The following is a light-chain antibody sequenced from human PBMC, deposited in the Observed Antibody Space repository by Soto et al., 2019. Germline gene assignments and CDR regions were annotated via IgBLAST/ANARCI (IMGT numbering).Light chain of an antibody. CDR2: DAS. CDR1: QSISSY. Sequence: EIVLTQSPGTLSLPPGERATLSCRASQSISSYLAWYQQKPGQAPRLLIYDASSRATGIPARFSGSGSGTEFTLTISSLQSEDFAVYYCQQYNNWQTFGQGTKVDIK. V-gene: IGKV3D-15*01. CDR3: QQYNNWQT. J-gene: IGKJ1*01.